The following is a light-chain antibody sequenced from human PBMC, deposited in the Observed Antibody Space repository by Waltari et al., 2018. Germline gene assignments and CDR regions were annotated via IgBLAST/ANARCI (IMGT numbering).Light chain of an antibody. V-gene: IGLV1-44*01. CDR2: RTD. J-gene: IGLJ3*02. CDR3: ASWDDSLNGHWV. CDR1: APNIGANL. Sequence: QSVLTQPPSTSGTPGPRVTIPCSGSAPNIGANLLNCSQQLPGKAPKLLIYRTDLRPSGVPDRFSGSKFGTSASLAISGLQSEDEADYFCASWDDSLNGHWVFGGGTKVTVL.